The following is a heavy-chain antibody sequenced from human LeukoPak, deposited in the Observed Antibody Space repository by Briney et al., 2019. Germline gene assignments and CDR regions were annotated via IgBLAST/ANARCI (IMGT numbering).Heavy chain of an antibody. CDR1: GYTLTSYD. J-gene: IGHJ6*02. Sequence: ASVKVSCKASGYTLTSYDINWVRQATGQGLEWMGWMNPNSGNTGYAQKLQGRVTMTTDTSTSTAYMELRSLRSDDTAVYYCAREGTYSSGWPYYYYGMDVWGQGTTVTVSS. V-gene: IGHV1-8*02. CDR2: MNPNSGNT. CDR3: AREGTYSSGWPYYYYGMDV. D-gene: IGHD6-19*01.